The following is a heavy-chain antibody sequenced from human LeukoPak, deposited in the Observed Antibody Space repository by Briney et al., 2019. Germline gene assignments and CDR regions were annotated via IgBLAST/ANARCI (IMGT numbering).Heavy chain of an antibody. Sequence: SVKASCKASGGTFSSYAISWVRQAPGQGLEWMGRIIPIFGTANYAQKFQGRVTITTDESTSTAYMELSSLRSEDTAVYYCARAARYSSSSNDYWGQGTLVTVSS. D-gene: IGHD6-6*01. J-gene: IGHJ4*02. CDR2: IIPIFGTA. CDR3: ARAARYSSSSNDY. CDR1: GGTFSSYA. V-gene: IGHV1-69*05.